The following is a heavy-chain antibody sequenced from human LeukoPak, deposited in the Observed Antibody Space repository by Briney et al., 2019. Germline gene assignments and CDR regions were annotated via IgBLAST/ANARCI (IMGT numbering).Heavy chain of an antibody. D-gene: IGHD6-6*01. Sequence: PGGSLRLSCAASGFTFSSYAMNWVRQAPGKGLEWVSSISSSSSYIYYADSVKGRFTISRDNAKNSLYLQMNSLRAEDTAVYYCARDHQTYSSPLPGYYYYGMDVWGQGTTVTVSS. CDR2: ISSSSSYI. V-gene: IGHV3-21*01. CDR1: GFTFSSYA. CDR3: ARDHQTYSSPLPGYYYYGMDV. J-gene: IGHJ6*02.